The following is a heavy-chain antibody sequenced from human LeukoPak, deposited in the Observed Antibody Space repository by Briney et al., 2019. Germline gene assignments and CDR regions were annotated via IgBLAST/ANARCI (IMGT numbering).Heavy chain of an antibody. J-gene: IGHJ4*02. D-gene: IGHD5-12*01. CDR2: ISYDGSNK. CDR1: GFTFSSYA. Sequence: GGSLRLSCAASGFTFSSYAMHWVRQAPGKGLEWVAVISYDGSNKYYADSEKGRFTISRDNSKNTLYLQMNSLRAEDTAVYYCARESGYEWVVDWGQGTLVTVSS. V-gene: IGHV3-30*04. CDR3: ARESGYEWVVD.